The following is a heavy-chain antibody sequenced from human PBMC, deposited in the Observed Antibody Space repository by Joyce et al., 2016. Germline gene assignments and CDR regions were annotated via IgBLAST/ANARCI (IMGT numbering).Heavy chain of an antibody. J-gene: IGHJ3*02. CDR1: GYIFTTYG. Sequence: QVQLVQSGSEVKKPGASVEVSCKASGYIFTTYGISWVRQAPGQGLEWMGWISAHHGITNYAQKFQGRVTMTIDTSTSTAYMELESLSSDDTAVYYCARDIHYYNSSGYYWGACDIWGQGTMVSVSS. CDR3: ARDIHYYNSSGYYWGACDI. CDR2: ISAHHGIT. D-gene: IGHD3-22*01. V-gene: IGHV1-18*01.